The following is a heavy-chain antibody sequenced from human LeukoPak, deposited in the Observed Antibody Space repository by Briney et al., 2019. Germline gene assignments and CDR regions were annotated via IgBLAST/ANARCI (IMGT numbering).Heavy chain of an antibody. CDR3: ARADCSGGSCYGWFDP. V-gene: IGHV7-4-1*02. D-gene: IGHD2-15*01. CDR2: INTSTGNP. Sequence: GASVKVSCKASGYTFSRYDMNWVRQAPGQGLEWMGWINTSTGNPTYAQGFTGRFVFSLDTSVSTAYLQISSLKAEDTAVYYCARADCSGGSCYGWFDPWGQGTLVTVSS. J-gene: IGHJ5*02. CDR1: GYTFSRYD.